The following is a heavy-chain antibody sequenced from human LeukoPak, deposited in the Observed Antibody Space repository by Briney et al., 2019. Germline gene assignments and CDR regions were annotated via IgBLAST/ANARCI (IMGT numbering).Heavy chain of an antibody. D-gene: IGHD7-27*01. CDR2: ISGSGDNT. V-gene: IGHV3-23*01. J-gene: IGHJ4*02. Sequence: GGSLRLSCAASVFTFNGYAMSWVRPAPGRGRERVSSISGSGDNTFSADSVKGRFTISRDNSKSTLYLQINSLRAEDTAVYYCAKDPFHWGTIYFDYWGQGTLVTVSS. CDR1: VFTFNGYA. CDR3: AKDPFHWGTIYFDY.